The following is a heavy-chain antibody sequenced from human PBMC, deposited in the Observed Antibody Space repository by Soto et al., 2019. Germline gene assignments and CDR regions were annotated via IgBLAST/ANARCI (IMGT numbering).Heavy chain of an antibody. CDR2: ISYDGSNK. CDR3: AKDHSSFYDFWSGYHYYYYGMDV. J-gene: IGHJ6*02. D-gene: IGHD3-3*01. CDR1: GFTFSSYG. V-gene: IGHV3-30*18. Sequence: QVQLVESGGGVVQPGRSLRLSCAASGFTFSSYGMHWVRQAPGKGLEWVAVISYDGSNKYYADSVKGRFTISRDNSKNTLYLQMNRLRAEDTAVYYCAKDHSSFYDFWSGYHYYYYGMDVWGQGTTVTVSS.